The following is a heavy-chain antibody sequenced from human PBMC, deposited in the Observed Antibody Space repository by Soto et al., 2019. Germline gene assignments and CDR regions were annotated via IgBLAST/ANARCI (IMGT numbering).Heavy chain of an antibody. CDR3: ARDSYDILTGSINWFDP. Sequence: SGGSLRLSCAASGFTFSSYSMNWVRQAPGKGLEWVSSISSSSSYIYYADSVKGRFTISRDNAKNSLYLQMNSLRAEDTAVYYCARDSYDILTGSINWFDPWGQGTLVTVSS. D-gene: IGHD3-9*01. V-gene: IGHV3-21*01. J-gene: IGHJ5*02. CDR2: ISSSSSYI. CDR1: GFTFSSYS.